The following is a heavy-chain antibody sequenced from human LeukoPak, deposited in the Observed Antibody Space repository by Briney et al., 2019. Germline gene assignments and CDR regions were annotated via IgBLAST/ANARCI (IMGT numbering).Heavy chain of an antibody. CDR3: ARDPDYGSGSRTFDY. CDR2: IYHSGST. J-gene: IGHJ4*02. Sequence: SETLSLTCAVSGGSISSSNWWSWVRQPPGKGLEWIGEIYHSGSTNYNPSLKSRVTISVDKSKNQFSLKLSSVTAADTAVYYCARDPDYGSGSRTFDYWGQGTLVTVSS. V-gene: IGHV4-4*02. D-gene: IGHD3-10*01. CDR1: GGSISSSNW.